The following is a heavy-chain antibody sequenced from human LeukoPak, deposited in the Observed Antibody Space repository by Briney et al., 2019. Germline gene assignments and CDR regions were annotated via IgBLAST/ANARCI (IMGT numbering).Heavy chain of an antibody. J-gene: IGHJ4*02. CDR3: ARSDSSGYYYPD. Sequence: SETLPLTCTVSGGSISSGGHYWSWIRQHPGKGLEWIGYIYYSGSTYYNPSLKSRVTISVDASKNQFSLKLSSVTAADTAVYYCARSDSSGYYYPDWGQGTPVTVSS. D-gene: IGHD3-22*01. CDR1: GGSISSGGHY. CDR2: IYYSGST. V-gene: IGHV4-31*03.